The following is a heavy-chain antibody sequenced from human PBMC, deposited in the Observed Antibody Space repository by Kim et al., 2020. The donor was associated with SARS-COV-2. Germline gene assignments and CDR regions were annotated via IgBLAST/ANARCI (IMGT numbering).Heavy chain of an antibody. V-gene: IGHV3-23*01. J-gene: IGHJ4*02. CDR3: AKDLYFTSGNYFDS. D-gene: IGHD3-10*01. CDR1: GFAFSAYA. Sequence: GGSLRLSCVASGFAFSAYAMSWVRQAPGKGLEWVSAIAGVAHDTYYADSVKGRFTISRDNSKDTLYLQMNSLRAEDSALYFCAKDLYFTSGNYFDSWGQG. CDR2: IAGVAHDT.